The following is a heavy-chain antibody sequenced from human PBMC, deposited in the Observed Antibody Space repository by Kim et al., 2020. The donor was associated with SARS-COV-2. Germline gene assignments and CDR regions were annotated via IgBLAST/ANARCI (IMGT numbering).Heavy chain of an antibody. Sequence: SETLSLTCTVSGAPVTTYYWTWIRQSAGKGLEWIGRIYTRGNTTYNPSLKSRVTMSLDTSKNHLYLKLSSVTAADTAVYYCVRHGSWFDPWGQGIAVTVSS. CDR3: VRHGSWFDP. D-gene: IGHD3-10*01. CDR1: GAPVTTYY. V-gene: IGHV4-4*07. CDR2: IYTRGNT. J-gene: IGHJ5*02.